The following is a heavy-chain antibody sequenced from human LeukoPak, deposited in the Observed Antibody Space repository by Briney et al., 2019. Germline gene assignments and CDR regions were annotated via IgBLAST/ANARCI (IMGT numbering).Heavy chain of an antibody. Sequence: GGSLRLSCAASGFTFSTYAMSWVRQAPGKGLEWGSGITGSGGSTHYADSVKGRFTISRDNSKNTLYLQMNSLRAEDTAVYYCAKEGMYYDILTGYYEGYFDYWGQGTLVTVSS. CDR3: AKEGMYYDILTGYYEGYFDY. CDR2: ITGSGGST. D-gene: IGHD3-9*01. CDR1: GFTFSTYA. V-gene: IGHV3-23*01. J-gene: IGHJ4*02.